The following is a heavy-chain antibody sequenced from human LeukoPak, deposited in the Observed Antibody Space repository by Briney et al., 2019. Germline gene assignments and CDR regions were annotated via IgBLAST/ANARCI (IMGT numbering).Heavy chain of an antibody. CDR2: ITAYNGNT. V-gene: IGHV1-18*01. CDR1: GYTFIHYG. D-gene: IGHD1-1*01. J-gene: IGHJ6*03. Sequence: RVASVKVSCKGSGYTFIHYGISWVRQAPGQGLEWMGWITAYNGNTKYAQKLQGRVTMTTDTSTSTAYMELRSLRSDDTAVYYCARGILDATYYYYYYMDVWGKGATVTVSS. CDR3: ARGILDATYYYYYYMDV.